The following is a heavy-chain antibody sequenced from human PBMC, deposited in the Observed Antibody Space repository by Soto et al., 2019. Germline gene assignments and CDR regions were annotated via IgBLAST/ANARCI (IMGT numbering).Heavy chain of an antibody. Sequence: EVQLVQSGAEGKKPGESLKISCKGSGYRFTNYWIGWVRQMPGKGLEWMGVIYPGNSDTRYSPSFQGQVTISADKSISTAYLQWSSLKASDTAIYYCARPPTEYSSFDYWGQGTLVTVSS. D-gene: IGHD6-6*01. J-gene: IGHJ4*02. CDR3: ARPPTEYSSFDY. V-gene: IGHV5-51*01. CDR2: IYPGNSDT. CDR1: GYRFTNYW.